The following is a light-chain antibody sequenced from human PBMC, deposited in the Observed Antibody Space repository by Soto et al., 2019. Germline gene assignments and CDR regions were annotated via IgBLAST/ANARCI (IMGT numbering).Light chain of an antibody. CDR3: QQYGGSPLT. J-gene: IGKJ4*01. Sequence: EIVLTQSPGTLSLSPGERATLSCRASQSVSSSFLAWYQQKPGQAPRLLIYGASSRATGIPDRFSGSGSGTDFPLTISRVEPEDVAVYYCQQYGGSPLTFGGGTKVEIK. CDR1: QSVSSSF. V-gene: IGKV3-20*01. CDR2: GAS.